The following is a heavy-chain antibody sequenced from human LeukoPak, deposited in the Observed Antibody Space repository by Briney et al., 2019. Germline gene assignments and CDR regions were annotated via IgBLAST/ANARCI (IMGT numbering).Heavy chain of an antibody. V-gene: IGHV3-20*04. Sequence: PGGSLRLSCAASEFSVGSNYMTWVRQAPGKGLEWVSGINWNGGSRGYADSVKGRFTISRDNAKNSLYLQMNSLRAEDTALYYCARCRHSYDSSGFPHYWGQGTLVTVSS. D-gene: IGHD3-22*01. CDR3: ARCRHSYDSSGFPHY. CDR2: INWNGGSR. J-gene: IGHJ4*02. CDR1: EFSVGSNY.